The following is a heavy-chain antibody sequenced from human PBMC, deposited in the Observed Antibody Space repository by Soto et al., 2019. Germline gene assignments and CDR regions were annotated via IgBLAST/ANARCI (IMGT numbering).Heavy chain of an antibody. CDR1: GGSVKSGSYS. CDR2: VYHTGRT. V-gene: IGHV4-61*01. CDR3: ARDFAYFDS. Sequence: PSETLALSCTVSGGSVKSGSYSWSWIRQPPGKGLGWIGYVYHTGRTSYNPSLKSRVSISMDTSKNQFSLNLDSVTAADTAVYFCARDFAYFDSWGQGTLVTVSS. D-gene: IGHD3-3*01. J-gene: IGHJ4*02.